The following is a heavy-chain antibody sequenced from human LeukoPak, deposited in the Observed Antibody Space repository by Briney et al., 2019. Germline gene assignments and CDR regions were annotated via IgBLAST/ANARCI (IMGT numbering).Heavy chain of an antibody. CDR3: AREHDGGSGWYGENDY. D-gene: IGHD6-19*01. CDR2: IGTAGDT. Sequence: GGSLRLSCAASGFTFSSYDMHWVRQATGKGLEWVSAIGTAGDTYYPGSVKGRFTISRENAKNSLYLQMNSLRAGDTAVYYCAREHDGGSGWYGENDYWGQGTLVTVSS. V-gene: IGHV3-13*01. CDR1: GFTFSSYD. J-gene: IGHJ4*02.